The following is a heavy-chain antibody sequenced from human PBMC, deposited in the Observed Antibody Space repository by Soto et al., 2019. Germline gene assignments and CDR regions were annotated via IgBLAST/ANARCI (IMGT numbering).Heavy chain of an antibody. CDR1: GFTFSSYA. Sequence: QVQLVESGGGVVQPGRSLRLSCAASGFTFSSYAMHWVRQAPGKGLEWVAVISHDGSNKHYADSVKGRFTISRDNSKNTLYLQMNSLRAEDTAVYYCAHTARHYDFWSGYYLSGLDYWGQGTLVTVSS. V-gene: IGHV3-30-3*01. CDR2: ISHDGSNK. CDR3: AHTARHYDFWSGYYLSGLDY. D-gene: IGHD3-3*01. J-gene: IGHJ4*02.